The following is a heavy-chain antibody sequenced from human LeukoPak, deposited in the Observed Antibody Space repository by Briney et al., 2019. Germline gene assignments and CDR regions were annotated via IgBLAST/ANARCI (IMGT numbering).Heavy chain of an antibody. D-gene: IGHD1-26*01. CDR3: ARRGATSSY. V-gene: IGHV4-39*01. CDR2: IYYSGST. CDR1: GGSIGSSSYY. J-gene: IGHJ4*02. Sequence: PSETLSLTCTVSGGSIGSSSYYWGWIRQPPGKGLEWIGSIYYSGSTYYNPSLKSRVTISVDTSKNQFSLKLSSVTAADTAVYYCARRGATSSYWGQGTLVTVSS.